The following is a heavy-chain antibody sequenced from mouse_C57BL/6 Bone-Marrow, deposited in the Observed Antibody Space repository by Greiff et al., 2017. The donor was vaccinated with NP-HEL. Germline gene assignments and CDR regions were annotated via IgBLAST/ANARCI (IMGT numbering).Heavy chain of an antibody. CDR3: AREYYDYPAWFAY. CDR1: GFTFSSYA. D-gene: IGHD2-4*01. CDR2: ISDGGSYT. Sequence: EVKVVESGGGLVKPGGSLTLSCAASGFTFSSYAMSWVRQTPEKRLEWVATISDGGSYTYYPDNVKGRFTISRDNAKNNLYLQMSHLKSEDTAMYYCAREYYDYPAWFAYWGQGTLVTVSA. V-gene: IGHV5-4*01. J-gene: IGHJ3*01.